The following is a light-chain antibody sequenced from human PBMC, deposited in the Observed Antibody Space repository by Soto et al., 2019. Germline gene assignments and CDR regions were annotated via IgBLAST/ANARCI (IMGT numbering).Light chain of an antibody. CDR1: QSVSSSH. Sequence: LTQSPGTLSLSRGARATLSCRASQSVSSSHLAWYQQKPGQAPRLLIYDTSTRATGIPPRFSGSGSGTEFTLTISSLQSEDFAVYYCQQFNKWPPITFGPGTRLDIK. V-gene: IGKV3-15*01. CDR3: QQFNKWPPIT. J-gene: IGKJ5*01. CDR2: DTS.